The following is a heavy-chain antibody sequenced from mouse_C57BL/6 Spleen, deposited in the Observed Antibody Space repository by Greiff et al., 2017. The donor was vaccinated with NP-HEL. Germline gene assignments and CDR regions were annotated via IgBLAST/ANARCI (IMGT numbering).Heavy chain of an antibody. CDR3: ARGRIYDDYDEGYAMDY. V-gene: IGHV1-52*01. CDR1: GYTFTSYW. Sequence: QVQLQQPGAELVRPGSSVKLSCKASGYTFTSYWMHWVKQRPIQGLEWIGNIDPSDSETHYNQKFTDKATLTVDKSSSTAYMQLSSLTSEDSAVYYCARGRIYDDYDEGYAMDYWGQGTSVTVSA. J-gene: IGHJ4*01. CDR2: IDPSDSET. D-gene: IGHD2-4*01.